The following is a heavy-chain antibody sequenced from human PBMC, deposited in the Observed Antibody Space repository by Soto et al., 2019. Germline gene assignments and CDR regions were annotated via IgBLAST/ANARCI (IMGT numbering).Heavy chain of an antibody. CDR3: AHRGRGTYLDY. CDR2: IYWDDDK. Sequence: QITLKESGPTLVKPTQTLTLTCTFSGFSLSTSGEGVGWIRQPPGKALEWLALIYWDDDKRYSPSLKSRLTITKDTSKNQVVLTMTNMDPVDTGTYYCAHRGRGTYLDYWGQGTLVTVSS. D-gene: IGHD1-26*01. J-gene: IGHJ4*02. CDR1: GFSLSTSGEG. V-gene: IGHV2-5*02.